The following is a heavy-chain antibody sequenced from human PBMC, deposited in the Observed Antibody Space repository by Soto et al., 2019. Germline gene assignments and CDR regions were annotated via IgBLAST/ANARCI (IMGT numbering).Heavy chain of an antibody. CDR2: ISPYSGYT. Sequence: ASVKVSCKGFGYSFMKYGINWVRQAPGQGLEWVGRISPYSGYTHSAQKFHGRLTLTTDTAASTAYMELRILRSADTALYYCAREASVLIPAAQPSRFDSWGQGTLVTVS. V-gene: IGHV1-18*01. CDR3: AREASVLIPAAQPSRFDS. CDR1: GYSFMKYG. D-gene: IGHD2-2*01. J-gene: IGHJ4*02.